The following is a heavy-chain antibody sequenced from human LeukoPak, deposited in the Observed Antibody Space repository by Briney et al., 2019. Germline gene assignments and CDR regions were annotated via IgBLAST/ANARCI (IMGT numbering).Heavy chain of an antibody. J-gene: IGHJ6*02. CDR2: LNPNTLVT. CDR1: GYTFTDYY. Sequence: SVKVSCRASGYTFTDYYMHWVRQAPGQGLEWMGWLNPNTLVTNYAQHFQGRVSMTWDTSISTGYTDLHSLTSDDTAVYYCARKDGGRDGMDVWGQGTTVTVSS. D-gene: IGHD4-23*01. V-gene: IGHV1-2*02. CDR3: ARKDGGRDGMDV.